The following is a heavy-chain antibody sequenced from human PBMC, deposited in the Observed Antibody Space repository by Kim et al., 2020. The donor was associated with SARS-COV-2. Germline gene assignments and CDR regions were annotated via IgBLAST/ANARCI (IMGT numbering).Heavy chain of an antibody. J-gene: IGHJ5*02. CDR2: SGNT. D-gene: IGHD6-13*01. V-gene: IGHV1-8*01. CDR3: ARMGIAAA. Sequence: SGNTGDAQKFQGRVTMTRSTSISTAYMELSSMRSEDTAVYYCARMGIAAAWGQGTLVTVSS.